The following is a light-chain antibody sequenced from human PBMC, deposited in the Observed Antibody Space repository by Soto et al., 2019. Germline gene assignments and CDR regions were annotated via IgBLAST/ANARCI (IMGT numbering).Light chain of an antibody. Sequence: DIQMTQSPSTLSASVGDRVTITCRASQSISDWLAWYQQKPGKAPKLLIYKASTLESGVPSRFSGSGSGTEFTLTISSLQPDDFANYYCQQYNNYSPLTFGGGTKVDIK. J-gene: IGKJ4*01. CDR3: QQYNNYSPLT. CDR2: KAS. CDR1: QSISDW. V-gene: IGKV1-5*03.